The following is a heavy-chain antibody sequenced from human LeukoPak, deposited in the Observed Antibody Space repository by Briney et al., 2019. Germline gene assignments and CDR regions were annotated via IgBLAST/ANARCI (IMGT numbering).Heavy chain of an antibody. Sequence: GGSLRLSCAASGFTFSSYSMNWVRQTPGKGLEWVSSISSSSSYIYYADSVKGRFTISRDNAKNSLYLQMNSLRAEDTAVYYCAREMIVVPTLDYWGQGTLVTVYS. D-gene: IGHD3-22*01. CDR2: ISSSSSYI. J-gene: IGHJ4*02. CDR3: AREMIVVPTLDY. CDR1: GFTFSSYS. V-gene: IGHV3-21*01.